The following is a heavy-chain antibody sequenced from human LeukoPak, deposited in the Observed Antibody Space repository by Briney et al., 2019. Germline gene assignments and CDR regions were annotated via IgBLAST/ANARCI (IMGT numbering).Heavy chain of an antibody. Sequence: SVTVSCKASGGTFSSYAISWVRQAPGQGLEWMGGIIPIFGTANYAQKFQGRVTITTDESTSTAYMELSSLRSEDTAVYYCACESSAYPRYSGYDRGYYYYYMDVWGKGTTVTVSS. D-gene: IGHD5-12*01. CDR1: GGTFSSYA. V-gene: IGHV1-69*05. CDR2: IIPIFGTA. CDR3: ACESSAYPRYSGYDRGYYYYYMDV. J-gene: IGHJ6*03.